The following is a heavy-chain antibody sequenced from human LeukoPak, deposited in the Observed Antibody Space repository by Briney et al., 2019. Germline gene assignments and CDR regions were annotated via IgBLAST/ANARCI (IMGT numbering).Heavy chain of an antibody. V-gene: IGHV4-34*01. CDR3: ARRLFYSGYDR. Sequence: PSETLSLTCAVYGGSFSGYYWSWIRQPPGKGLEWIGEINHSGSTNNNPSLKSRVTISVDTSKNQFSLKLSSLTTADTAVYYCARRLFYSGYDRWGQGTLVTVSS. D-gene: IGHD5-12*01. CDR1: GGSFSGYY. J-gene: IGHJ4*02. CDR2: INHSGST.